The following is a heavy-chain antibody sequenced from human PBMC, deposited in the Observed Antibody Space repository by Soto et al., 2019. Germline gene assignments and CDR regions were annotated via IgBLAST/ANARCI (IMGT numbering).Heavy chain of an antibody. Sequence: QVQLQESGPGLVKPSQTLSLTCTVSGGSVSSGGYYWSWIRQHPGKGLEWIGYIYYSGSTYYNPSLKSRVTISVDTSKNQFSLKLSSVTAADTAVYYCARGGDYDFWSGYYAYYYYMDVWGKGTTVTVSS. V-gene: IGHV4-31*03. CDR3: ARGGDYDFWSGYYAYYYYMDV. D-gene: IGHD3-3*01. CDR2: IYYSGST. CDR1: GGSVSSGGYY. J-gene: IGHJ6*03.